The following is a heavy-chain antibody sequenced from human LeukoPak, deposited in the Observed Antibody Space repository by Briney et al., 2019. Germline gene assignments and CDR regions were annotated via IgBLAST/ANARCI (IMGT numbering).Heavy chain of an antibody. CDR3: ARHLDYRDVFDI. D-gene: IGHD4/OR15-4a*01. J-gene: IGHJ3*02. CDR2: IYYNGIT. V-gene: IGHV4-31*03. CDR1: GVSISSGGYY. Sequence: SQTLSLTCTVSGVSISSGGYYWSWIRQLPGKGLEWIGYIYYNGITNYSPSLKSRLTISLGTSKNQFSLKLSSVTAADTAVYYCARHLDYRDVFDIWGQGTMVTVSS.